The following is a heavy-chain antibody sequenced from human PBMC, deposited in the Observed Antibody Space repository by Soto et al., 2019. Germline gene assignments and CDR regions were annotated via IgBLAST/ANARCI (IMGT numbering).Heavy chain of an antibody. CDR2: INHSGST. Sequence: SETLSLTCAVYGGSFSGYYWSWIRQPPGKGLEWIGEINHSGSTNYNPSLKSRVTISVDTSKNQFSLKLSSVTAADTAVYYCASTPVMVSAVAGNYENYWGQGTLVTVSS. D-gene: IGHD6-19*01. CDR3: ASTPVMVSAVAGNYENY. J-gene: IGHJ4*02. V-gene: IGHV4-34*01. CDR1: GGSFSGYY.